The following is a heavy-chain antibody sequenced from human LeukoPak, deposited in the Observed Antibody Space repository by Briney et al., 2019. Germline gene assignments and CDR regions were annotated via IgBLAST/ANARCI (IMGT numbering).Heavy chain of an antibody. CDR1: GGSISSSSYY. CDR3: ARGLGGYDFWSGYSDYYYMDV. V-gene: IGHV4-39*07. CDR2: IYYSGST. D-gene: IGHD3-3*01. J-gene: IGHJ6*03. Sequence: SETLSLTCTVSGGSISSSSYYWGWIRQPPGKGLEWIGSIYYSGSTNYNPSLKSRVTISVDTSKNQFSLKLSSVTAADTAVYYCARGLGGYDFWSGYSDYYYMDVWGKGTTVTVSS.